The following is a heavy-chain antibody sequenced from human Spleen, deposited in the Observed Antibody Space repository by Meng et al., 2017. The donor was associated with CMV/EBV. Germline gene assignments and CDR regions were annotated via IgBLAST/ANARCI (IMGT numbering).Heavy chain of an antibody. Sequence: SGVSISSSGYYWSWIRQDPGKGLEWIGCIYYNRSTNYNASLKSRVTISVDTSKNQFSLKLSSVTAADTAAYYCARGVGAYSGTFDYWGQGTLVTVSS. D-gene: IGHD1-26*01. CDR2: IYYNRST. CDR3: ARGVGAYSGTFDY. V-gene: IGHV4-31*02. J-gene: IGHJ4*02. CDR1: GVSISSSGYY.